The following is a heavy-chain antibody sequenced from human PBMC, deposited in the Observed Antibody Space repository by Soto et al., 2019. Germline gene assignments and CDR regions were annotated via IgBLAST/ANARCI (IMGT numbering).Heavy chain of an antibody. CDR1: GFSLSTTAVC. CDR3: AHMSSGWPDRRFDY. V-gene: IGHV2-5*02. J-gene: IGHJ4*02. D-gene: IGHD6-19*01. CDR2: IYWEDDK. Sequence: QITLKESGPTLVQPTQTLTLTCTFSGFSLSTTAVCVGWIRQPPGKALEWLALIYWEDDKRYSPSLKRRLTITTDPSKSQVVLTMTNMDPVDTATYYCAHMSSGWPDRRFDYWGQGTLVTVSS.